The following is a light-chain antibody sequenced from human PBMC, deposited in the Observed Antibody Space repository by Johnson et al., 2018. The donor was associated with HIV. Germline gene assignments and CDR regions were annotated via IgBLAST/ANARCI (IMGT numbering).Light chain of an antibody. V-gene: IGLV1-51*02. CDR1: SSNIGNNL. CDR3: TAWDSGLGAHYV. CDR2: ANN. J-gene: IGLJ1*01. Sequence: QAVLTQPPSVSAPPGQKVTISCSGSSSNIGNNLASWYQQLPGTAPKLLIYANNKRHSGIPDRFSASKSGTSATLDITGLQTGDEADYYWTAWDSGLGAHYVFGTGTKVTVL.